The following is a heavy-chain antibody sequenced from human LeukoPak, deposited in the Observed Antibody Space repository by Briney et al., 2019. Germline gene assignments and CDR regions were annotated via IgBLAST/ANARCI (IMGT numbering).Heavy chain of an antibody. V-gene: IGHV4-61*08. CDR1: SASVGSAGYY. CDR3: ARTQSQSGSYRYYFGY. Sequence: SETLSLTCTVSSASVGSAGYYWSWIRPPPGGGLEWIGYIYYISNTNYNPSLKSRVTMSVDPSKNQFSLKLNSVTAADTAVYYCARTQSQSGSYRYYFGYWGQGTLVTVSS. J-gene: IGHJ4*02. D-gene: IGHD1-26*01. CDR2: IYYISNT.